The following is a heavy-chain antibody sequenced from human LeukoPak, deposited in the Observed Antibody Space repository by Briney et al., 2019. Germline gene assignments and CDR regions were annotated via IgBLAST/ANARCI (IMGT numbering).Heavy chain of an antibody. V-gene: IGHV4-34*01. CDR1: GGSFRGYY. Sequence: SETLSLTCGVYGGSFRGYYLSWIRQPPGKGLEWIGSLYHSGSTHYKLSLKTRATISGDKSKNQCSLKLRSVTAADTAVYYCARHALATVTDPSFDYWGQGTLVTVSS. D-gene: IGHD2-21*02. CDR2: LYHSGST. CDR3: ARHALATVTDPSFDY. J-gene: IGHJ4*02.